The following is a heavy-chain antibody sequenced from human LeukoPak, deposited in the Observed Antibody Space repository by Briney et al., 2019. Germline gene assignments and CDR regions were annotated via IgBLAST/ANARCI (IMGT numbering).Heavy chain of an antibody. V-gene: IGHV4-4*02. D-gene: IGHD2-2*01. CDR1: GGSISSSNW. CDR3: ARHQLLYYYYGMDV. CDR2: IYHSGST. J-gene: IGHJ6*04. Sequence: SGTLSLTCAVSGGSISSSNWWSWVRQPPGKGLEWIGEIYHSGSTNYNPSLKSRVTISVDKSKNQFSLKLGSVTAADTAVYYCARHQLLYYYYGMDVWGKGTTVTVSS.